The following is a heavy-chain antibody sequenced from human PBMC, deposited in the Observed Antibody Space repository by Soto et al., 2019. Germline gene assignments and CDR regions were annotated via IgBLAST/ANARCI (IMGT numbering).Heavy chain of an antibody. CDR3: ARDHMVRGVITPVFDY. D-gene: IGHD3-10*01. CDR1: GYTFTSYG. CDR2: ISAYNGNT. J-gene: IGHJ4*02. V-gene: IGHV1-18*01. Sequence: GASVKVSCKASGYTFTSYGIIWVRQAPGQGLEWMGWISAYNGNTNYAQKLQGRVTMTTDTSTSTAYMELRSLRSDDTAVYYCARDHMVRGVITPVFDYWGQGTLVTVSS.